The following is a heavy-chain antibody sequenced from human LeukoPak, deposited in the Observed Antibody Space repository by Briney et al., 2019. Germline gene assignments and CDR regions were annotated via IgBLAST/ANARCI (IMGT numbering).Heavy chain of an antibody. J-gene: IGHJ4*02. CDR2: IYYSGST. Sequence: SETLSLTCPVSGGSINSYYWSWIRQPPGKGLEWIGYIYYSGSTNYNPSLKSRVTISVDTSKNQFSLKLSSVTAADTAVYYCARGSGYSYGYDPFFDYWGQGTLVTVSS. CDR1: GGSINSYY. CDR3: ARGSGYSYGYDPFFDY. D-gene: IGHD5-18*01. V-gene: IGHV4-59*01.